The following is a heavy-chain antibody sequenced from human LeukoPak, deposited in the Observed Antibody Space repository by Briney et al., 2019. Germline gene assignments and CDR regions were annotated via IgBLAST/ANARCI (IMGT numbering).Heavy chain of an antibody. CDR2: MSSSSSYT. V-gene: IGHV3-11*03. Sequence: NSGGPLTLPCTPSGFTYNVYYMIWIPQSTGKGREGVSYMSSSSSYTNYAGTVTGRFTISRDNAKNSLYLQKNSLRAEDTAVYYCARSPRYCSSTSCQGGNWFDPWGQGTLVTVSS. J-gene: IGHJ5*02. CDR3: ARSPRYCSSTSCQGGNWFDP. CDR1: GFTYNVYY. D-gene: IGHD2-2*01.